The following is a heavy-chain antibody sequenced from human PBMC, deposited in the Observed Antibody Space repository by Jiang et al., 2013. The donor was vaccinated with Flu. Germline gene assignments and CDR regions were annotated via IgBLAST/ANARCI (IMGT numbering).Heavy chain of an antibody. J-gene: IGHJ4*02. Sequence: GSGLVKPSGTLALTCAVSGTSISSDNWWSWVRQPPGKGLEWIGEINHSGSTNYSPSLKSRVTMSIDKSKNQLSLQLTSVTAADTAVYYCARETSHTGYYHYDSGYQAYFDYWGQGTLVT. D-gene: IGHD5-12*01. CDR1: GTSISSDNW. V-gene: IGHV4-4*02. CDR2: INHSGST. CDR3: ARETSHTGYYHYDSGYQAYFDY.